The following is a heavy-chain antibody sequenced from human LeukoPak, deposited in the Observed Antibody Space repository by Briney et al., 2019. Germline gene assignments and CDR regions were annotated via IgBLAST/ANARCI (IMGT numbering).Heavy chain of an antibody. V-gene: IGHV4-38-2*01. Sequence: PSETLSLTCAVSGYSISSGYYWGWIRQPPGKGLEWIGSIYHGGSTYYNPSLKSRVTISVDTSKNQFSLKLSSVTAADTAVYYCARQGYYDINWFDPWGQGTLVTVSS. D-gene: IGHD3-9*01. CDR3: ARQGYYDINWFDP. CDR2: IYHGGST. CDR1: GYSISSGYY. J-gene: IGHJ5*02.